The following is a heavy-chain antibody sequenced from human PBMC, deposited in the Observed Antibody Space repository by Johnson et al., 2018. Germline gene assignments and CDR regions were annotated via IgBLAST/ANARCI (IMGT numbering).Heavy chain of an antibody. CDR3: AKVIGVTRYDAFDV. CDR2: ISGDGGIT. Sequence: VQLVQSGGGLVQPGGSLRLSCAASGFTFSSYSMSWVRQAPGKGLEGFTAISGDGGITKYADSVKGRFTISRYNSKNTLYLQMNSLSVEDTAVYYCAKVIGVTRYDAFDVWGQGTMVTVSS. V-gene: IGHV3-23*04. D-gene: IGHD2-21*02. CDR1: GFTFSSYS. J-gene: IGHJ3*01.